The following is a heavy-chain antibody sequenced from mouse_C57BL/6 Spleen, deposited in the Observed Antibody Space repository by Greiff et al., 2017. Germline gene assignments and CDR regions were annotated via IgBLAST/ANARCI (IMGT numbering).Heavy chain of an antibody. CDR2: IWSGGST. Sequence: VKLVESGPGLVQPSQSLSITCTVSGFSLTSYGVHWVRQSPGKGLEWLGVIWSGGSTDYNAAFISRLSISKDNSKSQVFFKMNSLQADDTAIYYCARKDYYDYDHYYAMDYWGQGTSVTVSS. D-gene: IGHD2-4*01. V-gene: IGHV2-2*01. J-gene: IGHJ4*01. CDR1: GFSLTSYG. CDR3: ARKDYYDYDHYYAMDY.